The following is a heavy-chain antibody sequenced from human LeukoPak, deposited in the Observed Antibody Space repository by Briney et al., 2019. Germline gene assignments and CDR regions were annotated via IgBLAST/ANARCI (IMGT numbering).Heavy chain of an antibody. J-gene: IGHJ5*02. D-gene: IGHD5-18*01. CDR1: GFTISSYA. V-gene: IGHV3-23*01. CDR2: ISGSGGST. CDR3: AKNQMGNSYGPNWFDP. Sequence: GGSLRLSCAASGFTISSYAMGWVRQAPGKGLEWVSAISGSGGSTYYADSVKGRFTISRDNSKNTPYLQMNSLRAEDTAVYYCAKNQMGNSYGPNWFDPWGQGTLVTVSS.